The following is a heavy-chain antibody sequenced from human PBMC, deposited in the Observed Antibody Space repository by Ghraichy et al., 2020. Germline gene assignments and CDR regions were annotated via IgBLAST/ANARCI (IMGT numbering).Heavy chain of an antibody. V-gene: IGHV4-31*03. CDR1: GGSISSGGYY. CDR3: ARDRRQQLAEGDYYYYGMDV. D-gene: IGHD6-13*01. Sequence: SETLSLTCTVSGGSISSGGYYWSWIRQHPGKGLEWIGYIYYSGSTYYNPSLKSRVTISVDTSKNQFSLKLSSVTAADTAVYYCARDRRQQLAEGDYYYYGMDVWGQGTTVTVSS. J-gene: IGHJ6*02. CDR2: IYYSGST.